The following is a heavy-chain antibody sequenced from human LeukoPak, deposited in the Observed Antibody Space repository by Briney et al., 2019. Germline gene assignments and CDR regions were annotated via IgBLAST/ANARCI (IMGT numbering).Heavy chain of an antibody. Sequence: GGSLRLSCAASGYTFTSYDINWVRQATGQGLEWMGWMNPNSGNTGYAQKFQGRVTITRNTSISTAYMELSSLRSEDTAVYYCARGRRYKVHYYYMDVWGKGTTVTVSS. CDR2: MNPNSGNT. CDR3: ARGRRYKVHYYYMDV. V-gene: IGHV1-8*03. CDR1: GYTFTSYD. D-gene: IGHD5-24*01. J-gene: IGHJ6*03.